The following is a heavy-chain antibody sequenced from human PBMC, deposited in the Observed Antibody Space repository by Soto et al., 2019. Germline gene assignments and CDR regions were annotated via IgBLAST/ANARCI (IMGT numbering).Heavy chain of an antibody. D-gene: IGHD3-3*01. Sequence: GGSLRLSCAASGFTFSSYGMHWVRQAPGKGLEWVAVIWYDGSSTSYADSVKGRFTISRDNAKNTLYLQMNSLRAEDTAVYYCARERDFWSGYYYYYYMDVWGKGTTVTVSS. J-gene: IGHJ6*03. CDR3: ARERDFWSGYYYYYYMDV. V-gene: IGHV3-33*01. CDR2: IWYDGSST. CDR1: GFTFSSYG.